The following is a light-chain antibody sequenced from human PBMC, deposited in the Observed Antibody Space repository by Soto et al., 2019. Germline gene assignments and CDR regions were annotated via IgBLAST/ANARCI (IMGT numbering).Light chain of an antibody. Sequence: EIVMTHSPATLSVSPGERATLSCSASQSISNNLAWYQQKLGQAPRLLIYGASTRATGIPDRFSGSGSGTDFTLTISRLEPEDFAVYYCQQFGSSVTFGQGTRLEIK. CDR3: QQFGSSVT. V-gene: IGKV3-20*01. CDR1: QSISNN. J-gene: IGKJ5*01. CDR2: GAS.